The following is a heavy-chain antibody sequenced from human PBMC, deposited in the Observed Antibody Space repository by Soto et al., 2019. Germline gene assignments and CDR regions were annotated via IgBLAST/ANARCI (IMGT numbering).Heavy chain of an antibody. V-gene: IGHV3-48*01. D-gene: IGHD3-16*02. J-gene: IGHJ4*02. Sequence: GGSLRLSCAASGFTFSSYSMNWVRQAPGKGLEWVSYISSSSSTIYYADSVKGRFTISRDNAKNSLYLQMNSLRAEDTAVDYCARDRRYDYIWGSYRQPRCYFDYWGQGTLVTVSS. CDR1: GFTFSSYS. CDR3: ARDRRYDYIWGSYRQPRCYFDY. CDR2: ISSSSSTI.